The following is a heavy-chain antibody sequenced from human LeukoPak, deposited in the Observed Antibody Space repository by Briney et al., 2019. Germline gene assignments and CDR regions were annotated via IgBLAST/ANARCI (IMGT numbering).Heavy chain of an antibody. CDR1: GYTLNELS. V-gene: IGHV1-24*01. J-gene: IGHJ3*02. Sequence: GASVKVSCKVSGYTLNELSMHWVRQAPGKGLEWMGGFDPEDGETIHAQKVQGRVTLTEDTSRDTAYMELSSLRSEDTAVYYCARATYYDFWSGYYTQTGKDAFDIWGQGTMVTVSS. D-gene: IGHD3-3*01. CDR3: ARATYYDFWSGYYTQTGKDAFDI. CDR2: FDPEDGET.